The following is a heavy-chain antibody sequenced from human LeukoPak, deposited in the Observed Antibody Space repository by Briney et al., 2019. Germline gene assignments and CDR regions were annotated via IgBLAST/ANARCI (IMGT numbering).Heavy chain of an antibody. V-gene: IGHV1-2*02. CDR2: ISAYNGNT. CDR3: AARDRIVGATPYYYYYYMDV. D-gene: IGHD1-26*01. Sequence: ASVKVSCKASGYTFTGYYMHWVRQAPGQGLEWMGWISAYNGNTNYAQKFQGRVTMTRDTSISTAYMELSRLRSDDMAVYYCAARDRIVGATPYYYYYYMDVWGKGTTVTISS. CDR1: GYTFTGYY. J-gene: IGHJ6*03.